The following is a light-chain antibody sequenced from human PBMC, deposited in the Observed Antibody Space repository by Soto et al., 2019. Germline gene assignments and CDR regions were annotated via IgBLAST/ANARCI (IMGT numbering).Light chain of an antibody. J-gene: IGLJ1*01. V-gene: IGLV2-14*01. CDR3: SSYTSSTPYG. Sequence: QSVLTQPASVSGSPGQSISISCTGTSSDVGGYNYVSWYQQQPGKAPKLMICEVSSRPSGVSDRFSGSKSGNTASLTISGLQAEDEADYYCSSYTSSTPYGFGTGTKVTVL. CDR1: SSDVGGYNY. CDR2: EVS.